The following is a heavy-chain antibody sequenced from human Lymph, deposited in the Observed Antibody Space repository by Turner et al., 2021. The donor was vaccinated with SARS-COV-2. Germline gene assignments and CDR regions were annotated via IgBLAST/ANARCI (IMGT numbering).Heavy chain of an antibody. CDR1: GYSFTRYW. Sequence: EVPLVQSGAVVKRLGSPLKISCQASGYSFTRYWIGWVRQVPGKGLEWMGIIYRGDADTRYSPSVKGQVTISADKAISTAYLQWSSLKASDTAMYYCARGEWGGSYGHIDYWGQGTLVTVSS. CDR2: IYRGDADT. J-gene: IGHJ4*02. D-gene: IGHD3-10*01. CDR3: ARGEWGGSYGHIDY. V-gene: IGHV5-51*01.